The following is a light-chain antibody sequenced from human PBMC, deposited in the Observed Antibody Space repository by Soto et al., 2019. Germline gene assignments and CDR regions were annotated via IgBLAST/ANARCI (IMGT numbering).Light chain of an antibody. CDR2: KAS. J-gene: IGKJ1*01. Sequence: IQMTQSPSYVSASVGDRVTISGQASQGISRSLAWYQQKPGKAPKLLIYKASTLKSGVPSRFSGSGSGTEFTLTISSLQPDDFATYYCQHYNSYSEAFGQGTKVDIK. V-gene: IGKV1-5*03. CDR3: QHYNSYSEA. CDR1: QGISRS.